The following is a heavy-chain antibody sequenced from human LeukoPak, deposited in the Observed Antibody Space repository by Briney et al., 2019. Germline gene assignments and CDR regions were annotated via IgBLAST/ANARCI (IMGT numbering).Heavy chain of an antibody. CDR2: ISSRRSYI. D-gene: IGHD3-10*01. Sequence: GRSLTPACAPSRFTFTSYSMNCVSHPPRKWLEWVSSISSRRSYIYYADSVKDRSTISRHNAKNSLYLQMNSQRAEDTSMYDCARASYGAFDSWGQGTMVTVSS. CDR3: ARASYGAFDS. V-gene: IGHV3-21*01. CDR1: RFTFTSYS. J-gene: IGHJ3*02.